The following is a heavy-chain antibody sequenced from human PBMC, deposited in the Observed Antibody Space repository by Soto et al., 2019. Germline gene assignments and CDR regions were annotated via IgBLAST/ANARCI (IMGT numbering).Heavy chain of an antibody. D-gene: IGHD4-17*01. CDR3: ARDLEVTTVTDSHLGY. Sequence: PSETLSLTCAVYGGSFRGYYWSWIRQPPGKGLEWIGEINHRGSTNYNPSLKSRVTISVDTSKNQFSLKLSSVTAADTAVYYCARDLEVTTVTDSHLGYWGQGTLVTVSS. J-gene: IGHJ4*02. CDR2: INHRGST. CDR1: GGSFRGYY. V-gene: IGHV4-34*01.